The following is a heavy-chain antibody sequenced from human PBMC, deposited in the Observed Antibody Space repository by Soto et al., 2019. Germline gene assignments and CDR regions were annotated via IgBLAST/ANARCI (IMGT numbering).Heavy chain of an antibody. CDR1: GFTCDDYA. J-gene: IGHJ6*03. D-gene: IGHD2-2*03. Sequence: EVQLVESGGARVQPGRSLRLSCAASGFTCDDYAMHWVRQAPGKGLEWVSGISWNGRSKAYAASVEGRFTISRDSGSNSLYLQRDSLRSEDTALYYCAKVGVSLGYFYYMDVWGKGTTVTVSS. CDR3: AKVGVSLGYFYYMDV. V-gene: IGHV3-9*01. CDR2: ISWNGRSK.